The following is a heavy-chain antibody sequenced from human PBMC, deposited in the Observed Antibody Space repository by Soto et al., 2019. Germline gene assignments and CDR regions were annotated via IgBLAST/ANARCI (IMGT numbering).Heavy chain of an antibody. D-gene: IGHD3-16*01. V-gene: IGHV3-64*01. Sequence: GGSMELSCAASGLTFNSCAMHWVRQAPGKGLEYASAISSNGGSTNYANSVKGRFTISRDNAKNSLYLQMNSLRAEDTALYYSARGGALVAFDIWGQGTMVTVSS. CDR2: ISSNGGST. J-gene: IGHJ3*02. CDR1: GLTFNSCA. CDR3: ARGGALVAFDI.